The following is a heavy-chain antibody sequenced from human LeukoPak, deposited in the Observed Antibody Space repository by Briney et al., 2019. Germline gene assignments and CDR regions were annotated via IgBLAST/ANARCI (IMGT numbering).Heavy chain of an antibody. CDR2: IIPIFGTA. Sequence: SVKVSCKASGGTFSSYAISWVRQAPGQGLEWMGGIIPIFGTANYAQKFQGRVTMTRDTSTSTVYMELSSLRSEDTAVYYCARMGGATIGDPPLDYWGQGTLVTVSS. CDR3: ARMGGATIGDPPLDY. D-gene: IGHD5-12*01. CDR1: GGTFSSYA. V-gene: IGHV1-69*05. J-gene: IGHJ4*02.